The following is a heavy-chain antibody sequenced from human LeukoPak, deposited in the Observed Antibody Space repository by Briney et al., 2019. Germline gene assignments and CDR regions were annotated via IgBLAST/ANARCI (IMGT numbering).Heavy chain of an antibody. CDR2: IYYSGST. CDR1: GGSISSYY. CDR3: ARRRVVPAAIGWFDP. J-gene: IGHJ5*02. D-gene: IGHD2-2*01. Sequence: SETLSLTCTVSGGSISSYYWSWIRQPPGKGLEWIGYIYYSGSTNYNPSLKSRVTISVDTSKNQFSLKLSSVTAADTAVYYCARRRVVPAAIGWFDPWGQGTLVTVSS. V-gene: IGHV4-59*08.